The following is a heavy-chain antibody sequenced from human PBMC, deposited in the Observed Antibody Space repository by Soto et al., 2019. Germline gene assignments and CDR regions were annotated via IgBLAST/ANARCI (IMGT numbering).Heavy chain of an antibody. CDR2: ILTGGDT. CDR1: GITVSNSY. V-gene: IGHV3-53*01. D-gene: IGHD3-16*01. J-gene: IGHJ4*02. Sequence: GGSLRLSCETSGITVSNSYMNWLRQAPGMGLEWVSVILTGGDTHYADSVKGRFTVPRDNSQNTVYLHMNNLRGEDTATYYCARGGWTLGESYYFDYWGQGTLVTVSS. CDR3: ARGGWTLGESYYFDY.